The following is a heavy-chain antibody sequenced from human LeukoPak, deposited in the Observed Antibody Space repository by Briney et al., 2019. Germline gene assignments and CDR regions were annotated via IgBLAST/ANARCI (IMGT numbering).Heavy chain of an antibody. CDR2: INPNSGGT. CDR3: ARMMSGHRYDGFDI. CDR1: GYTFTVYY. Sequence: GASVKVSCKASGYTFTVYYMNWVRQAPGQGLEWMGWINPNSGGTKYAQKFQGRVTMTRDTSISTAYMELSRLRFDDTAVYYCARMMSGHRYDGFDIWGQGTLVTVSS. D-gene: IGHD3-22*01. V-gene: IGHV1-2*02. J-gene: IGHJ4*02.